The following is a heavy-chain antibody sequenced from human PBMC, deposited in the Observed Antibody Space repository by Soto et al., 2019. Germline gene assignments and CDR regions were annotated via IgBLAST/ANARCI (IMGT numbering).Heavy chain of an antibody. CDR3: AKDRNSRLEWYDAFDI. Sequence: GGSLRLSCAASGFPFSSYAMSWVRQAPGKGLEWVSAISGSGGSTYYADSVKGRFTISRDNSKNTLYLQMNSLRAEDTAVYYCAKDRNSRLEWYDAFDIWGQGTMVTVSS. V-gene: IGHV3-23*01. CDR2: ISGSGGST. D-gene: IGHD3-3*01. CDR1: GFPFSSYA. J-gene: IGHJ3*02.